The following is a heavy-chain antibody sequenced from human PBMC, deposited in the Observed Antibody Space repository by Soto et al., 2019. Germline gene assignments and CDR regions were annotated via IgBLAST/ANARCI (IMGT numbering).Heavy chain of an antibody. J-gene: IGHJ4*02. V-gene: IGHV4-39*01. CDR3: ARSPNDYGDYDDY. Sequence: PSETLSLTCTVSGGSISSSSYYWSWIRQPPGKGLEWIGSIYYSGSTYYNPSLKSRVTISVDTSKNQFSLKLSSVTAADTAVYYCARSPNDYGDYDDYWGQGTLVTVS. CDR2: IYYSGST. D-gene: IGHD4-17*01. CDR1: GGSISSSSYY.